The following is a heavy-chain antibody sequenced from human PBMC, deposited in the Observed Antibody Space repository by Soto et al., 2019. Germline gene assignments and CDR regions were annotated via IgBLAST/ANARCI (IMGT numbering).Heavy chain of an antibody. Sequence: LRLSCAASGFTFSSYSMNWVRQGPGKGLEWVSYISSSSNTIYYADSVKGRFSISRDNAKSSLYLQMNSLRDEDTAVYYCARMDSNSFRFANYYYGMAVWGQGTTVTVSS. D-gene: IGHD6-6*01. CDR3: ARMDSNSFRFANYYYGMAV. CDR1: GFTFSSYS. J-gene: IGHJ6*02. V-gene: IGHV3-48*02. CDR2: ISSSSNTI.